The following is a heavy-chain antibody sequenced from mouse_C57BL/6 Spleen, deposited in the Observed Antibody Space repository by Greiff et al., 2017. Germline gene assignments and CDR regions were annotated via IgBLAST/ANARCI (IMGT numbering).Heavy chain of an antibody. J-gene: IGHJ4*01. Sequence: VQLQQSGPELVKPGASVKISCKASGYSFTGYYMNWVKQSPEKSLEWIGEINPSTGGTTYNQKFKAKATLTVDKSSSTAYMQLKSLTAEDAAVYYCARWGAGGYWGQGTSVTVSS. CDR1: GYSFTGYY. CDR3: ARWGAGGY. V-gene: IGHV1-42*01. CDR2: INPSTGGT.